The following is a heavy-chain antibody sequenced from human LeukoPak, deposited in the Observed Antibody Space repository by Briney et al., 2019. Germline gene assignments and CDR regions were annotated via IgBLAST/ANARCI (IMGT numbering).Heavy chain of an antibody. J-gene: IGHJ4*02. CDR2: IYHSGST. CDR3: ARGRYFDWGLDY. Sequence: SETLSLTCAVSGGSISSGGYSWSWIRQPPGKGLEWIGYIYHSGSTYYNPSLKSRATISVDRSKNQFSLKLSSVTAADTAVYYCARGRYFDWGLDYWGQGTLVTVSS. D-gene: IGHD3-9*01. V-gene: IGHV4-30-2*01. CDR1: GGSISSGGYS.